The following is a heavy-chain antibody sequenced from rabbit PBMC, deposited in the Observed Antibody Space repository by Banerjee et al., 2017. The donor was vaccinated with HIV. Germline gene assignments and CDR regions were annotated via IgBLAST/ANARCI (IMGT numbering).Heavy chain of an antibody. J-gene: IGHJ4*01. Sequence: QEQLEESGGDLVKPEGSLTLTCTASGFSFSSGYWICWVRQAPGKGLEWIGCIGAGSGGSTYYASWAKGRFTTSKTSSTTVTLQMTSLIAADTATYFCARGSTYYVNLWGPGTLVTVS. CDR1: GFSFSSGYW. CDR2: IGAGSGGST. V-gene: IGHV1S45*01. CDR3: ARGSTYYVNL. D-gene: IGHD8-1*01.